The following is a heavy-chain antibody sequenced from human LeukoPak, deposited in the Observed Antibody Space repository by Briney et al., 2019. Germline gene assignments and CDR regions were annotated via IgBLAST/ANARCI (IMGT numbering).Heavy chain of an antibody. CDR3: ARGQTTMTN. CDR1: GFTFTSYW. CDR2: IKQDGSEK. V-gene: IGHV3-7*03. Sequence: GGSLRLSCAASGFTFTSYWMSWVRQAPGKGLEWVANIKQDGSEKYCVDSVKGRFTISRDNAKNSLYLQMNSLRAEDTAVYFCARGQTTMTNWDQGTLVTVSS. D-gene: IGHD4-17*01. J-gene: IGHJ4*02.